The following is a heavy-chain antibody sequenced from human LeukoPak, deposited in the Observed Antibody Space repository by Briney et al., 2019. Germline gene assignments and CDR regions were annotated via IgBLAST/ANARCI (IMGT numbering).Heavy chain of an antibody. Sequence: ASVKVSCKASGYTFTNYDINWVRQATGQGLEWMGWMNPNSGNTGYAQKFQGRVTMTRDTSISTAYMELSRLRSDDTAVYYCARDRMTTFDYWGQGTLVTVSS. V-gene: IGHV1-8*02. J-gene: IGHJ4*02. CDR3: ARDRMTTFDY. D-gene: IGHD4-17*01. CDR2: MNPNSGNT. CDR1: GYTFTNYD.